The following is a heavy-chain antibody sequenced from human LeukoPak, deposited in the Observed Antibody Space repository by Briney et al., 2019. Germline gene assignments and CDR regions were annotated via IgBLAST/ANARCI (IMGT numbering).Heavy chain of an antibody. D-gene: IGHD6-19*01. CDR1: GFTFSSYS. Sequence: GGSLRLSCAASGFTFSSYSMNWVRQAPGKGLEWVSYISSSSSTIYYADSVKGRFTISRDNAKNSLYLQMNSLRAEDTAVYYCARDTGVAAPLLHEPMDVWGQGTTVTVSS. V-gene: IGHV3-48*04. CDR2: ISSSSSTI. CDR3: ARDTGVAAPLLHEPMDV. J-gene: IGHJ6*02.